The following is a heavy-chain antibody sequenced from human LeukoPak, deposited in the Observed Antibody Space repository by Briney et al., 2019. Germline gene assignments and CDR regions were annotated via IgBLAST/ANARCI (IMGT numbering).Heavy chain of an antibody. Sequence: QSGGSLRLSCAASGFTFDDYSMSWVRQAPGKGLEWVSGINWNGGSTGYADSVKGRFTISRDNAKNSLYLQMNSLRAEDTALYYCARGADIVATRWFDPWGQGTLVTVSS. V-gene: IGHV3-20*04. CDR1: GFTFDDYS. CDR3: ARGADIVATRWFDP. CDR2: INWNGGST. D-gene: IGHD5-12*01. J-gene: IGHJ5*02.